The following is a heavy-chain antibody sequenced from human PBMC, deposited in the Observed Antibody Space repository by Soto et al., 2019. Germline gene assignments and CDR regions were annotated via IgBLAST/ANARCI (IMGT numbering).Heavy chain of an antibody. J-gene: IGHJ6*02. Sequence: QVQLVQSGAEVKKPGSSVKVSCKASGGTFSSYAISWVRQAPGQGLEWMGGIIPIFGTANYAQKFQGRVTITADESTNTAYMELSSLRSEDTAVYYCARGGIAAAGTGRYYYGMDVWGQGTTVTVSS. CDR1: GGTFSSYA. CDR2: IIPIFGTA. CDR3: ARGGIAAAGTGRYYYGMDV. V-gene: IGHV1-69*01. D-gene: IGHD6-13*01.